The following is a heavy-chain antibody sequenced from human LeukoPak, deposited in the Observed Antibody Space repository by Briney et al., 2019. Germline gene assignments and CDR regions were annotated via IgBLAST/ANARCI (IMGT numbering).Heavy chain of an antibody. D-gene: IGHD2-2*01. J-gene: IGHJ4*02. CDR3: ATAGIVVVPAAIFTAEFDY. V-gene: IGHV3-30*02. CDR2: IRYDGSNK. CDR1: GFTFSSYG. Sequence: GGSLRLSCAASGFTFSSYGMHWVRQAPGEGLEWVAFIRYDGSNKYYADSVKGRFTISRDNSKNTLYLQMNSLRAEDTAVYYCATAGIVVVPAAIFTAEFDYWGQGTLVTVSS.